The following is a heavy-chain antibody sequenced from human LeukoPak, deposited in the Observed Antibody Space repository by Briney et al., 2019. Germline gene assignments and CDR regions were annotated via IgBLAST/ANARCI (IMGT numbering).Heavy chain of an antibody. CDR1: GGSISSYY. CDR2: IYHSGGS. J-gene: IGHJ5*02. V-gene: IGHV4-59*04. D-gene: IGHD1-1*01. Sequence: SGTLSLTCTVSGGSISSYYWSWIRQPPGKGLEWIGNIYHSGGSYYNPSLKSRVTILVDTSKNQFSLKLSSVTAADTAVYYCAKAGTTGIHHWFDPWGQGNLVTVSS. CDR3: AKAGTTGIHHWFDP.